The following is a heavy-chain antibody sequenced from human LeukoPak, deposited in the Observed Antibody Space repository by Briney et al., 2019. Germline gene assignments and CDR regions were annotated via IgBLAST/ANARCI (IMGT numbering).Heavy chain of an antibody. CDR3: ARGGYYDILTGYQTGNFDY. V-gene: IGHV5-51*01. Sequence: GGSLKISCQGSGYSFTSYWIGWVGQMPGKGLEWMGIIYPGDSDTRYSPSFQGQVTISADKSISTAYLQWSSLKASDTAMYYCARGGYYDILTGYQTGNFDYWGQGTLVTVSS. J-gene: IGHJ4*02. CDR2: IYPGDSDT. CDR1: GYSFTSYW. D-gene: IGHD3-9*01.